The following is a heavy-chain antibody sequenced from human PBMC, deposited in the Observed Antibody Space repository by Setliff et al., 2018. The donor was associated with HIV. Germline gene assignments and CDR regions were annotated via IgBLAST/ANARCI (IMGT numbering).Heavy chain of an antibody. CDR2: IIPIFGTP. J-gene: IGHJ5*02. CDR1: GDTFNSHA. Sequence: GASVKVSCKASGDTFNSHAISWVRQAPGQGLEWMGGIIPIFGTPNYAQKFKGRLTITADESTSTVYMELSSLRSEDTAVYYCAREPSGWYSKDNWFDPWGQGTLVTVSS. CDR3: AREPSGWYSKDNWFDP. V-gene: IGHV1-69*13. D-gene: IGHD6-19*01.